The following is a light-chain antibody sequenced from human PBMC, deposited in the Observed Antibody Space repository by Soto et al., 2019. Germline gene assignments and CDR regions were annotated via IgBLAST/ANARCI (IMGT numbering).Light chain of an antibody. Sequence: EIVLTQSPATLSLSPGERATLSCRASQSVSSYLAWYQQKPGQVPRLVIYDASNRATSIPDRFSGSGSGTDFTLTISRLEPEDFGVYYCQQRSSWPRTFGQGTKVEIK. CDR3: QQRSSWPRT. CDR2: DAS. J-gene: IGKJ1*01. CDR1: QSVSSY. V-gene: IGKV3-11*01.